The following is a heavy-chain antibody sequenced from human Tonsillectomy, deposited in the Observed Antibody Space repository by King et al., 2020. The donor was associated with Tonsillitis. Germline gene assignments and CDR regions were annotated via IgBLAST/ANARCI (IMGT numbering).Heavy chain of an antibody. Sequence: VQLVESGGGLVQPGGSLRLSCAASGFTFSSYAMSWVRQAPGKGLEWVSGISGSGGSTYSADSVKGRFTISRNNSKNTLYLQMNSLRVEDTAVYYCAKDKVATMPRDVFEFWGQGTMVTVSS. J-gene: IGHJ3*01. CDR2: ISGSGGST. CDR3: AKDKVATMPRDVFEF. CDR1: GFTFSSYA. D-gene: IGHD5-12*01. V-gene: IGHV3-23*04.